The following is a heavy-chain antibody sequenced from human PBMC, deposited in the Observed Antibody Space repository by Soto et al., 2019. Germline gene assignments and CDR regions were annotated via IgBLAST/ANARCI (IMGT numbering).Heavy chain of an antibody. V-gene: IGHV1-18*04. CDR1: GYTFTNYG. CDR3: LRVIVGAGNNCFAP. D-gene: IGHD3-10*01. Sequence: ASVKVSCKASGYTFTNYGLSWVRQAPGQGLEWMGWISPNNGNANYAQKFQGRVTMTTDTSTTTAYMELRSLSSDDTAVYFCLRVIVGAGNNCFAPWGQGTLVTVSS. J-gene: IGHJ5*02. CDR2: ISPNNGNA.